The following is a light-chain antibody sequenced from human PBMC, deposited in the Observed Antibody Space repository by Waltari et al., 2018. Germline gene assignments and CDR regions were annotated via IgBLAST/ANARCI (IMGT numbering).Light chain of an antibody. CDR1: SSNIGSNY. CDR3: ATWDDRLSDYV. Sequence: QSVLTQPPSASGTPGQRVIISCSGSSSNIGSNYVYWYQQLLGTAPNLLIYRNNQGPSGVPDRFSGSNSGTSSSLAISGLRSEDEADYYCATWDDRLSDYVFGTGTKVTAL. V-gene: IGLV1-47*01. J-gene: IGLJ1*01. CDR2: RNN.